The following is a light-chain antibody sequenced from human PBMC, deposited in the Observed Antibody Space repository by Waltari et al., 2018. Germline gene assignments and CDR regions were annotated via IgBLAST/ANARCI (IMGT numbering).Light chain of an antibody. CDR1: SGINVGTYR. J-gene: IGLJ7*01. CDR2: YKSDSDK. CDR3: MIWHGSAAV. V-gene: IGLV5-45*03. Sequence: QAVLTQPSSLSATPGASASLTCTLRSGINVGTYRIYWYQQKPGSPPQYLLRYKSDSDKQAGSGVPSRFSGSKDVSANAGILLISGLQSEDEADYYCMIWHGSAAVFGGGTQLTVL.